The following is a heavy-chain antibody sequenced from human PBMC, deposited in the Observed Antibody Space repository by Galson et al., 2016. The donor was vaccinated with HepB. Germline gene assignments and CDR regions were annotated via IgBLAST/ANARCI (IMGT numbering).Heavy chain of an antibody. CDR3: ARGVHFQLQLYNWFDP. Sequence: SETLSLTCTVTGGSISGYYWSWIRQPAGKGLEYIGRIYSSGTTDYSPSLKSRITMSLDSANNQISLRLTSVTAADTAVYYCARGVHFQLQLYNWFDPWGQGTLVTVSS. J-gene: IGHJ5*02. CDR2: IYSSGTT. D-gene: IGHD3-3*02. V-gene: IGHV4-4*07. CDR1: GGSISGYY.